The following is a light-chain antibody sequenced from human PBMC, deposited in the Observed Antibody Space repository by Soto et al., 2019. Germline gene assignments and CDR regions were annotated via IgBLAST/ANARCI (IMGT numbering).Light chain of an antibody. Sequence: EIVMTQSPATLSVSPGERATLSCRASQSIISNLAWYQQKPGQAPRLLMFRTSSRATGFPARFSGSGSGTEFNLTISSLQSEDYAVYYCQQYRNWPRTFGQGTKVDIK. J-gene: IGKJ1*01. CDR3: QQYRNWPRT. CDR2: RTS. V-gene: IGKV3-15*01. CDR1: QSIISN.